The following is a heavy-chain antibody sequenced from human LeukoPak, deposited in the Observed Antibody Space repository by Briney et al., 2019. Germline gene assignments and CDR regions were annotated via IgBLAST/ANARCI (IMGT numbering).Heavy chain of an antibody. CDR3: AREEYYGSGNWFDP. D-gene: IGHD3-10*01. V-gene: IGHV4-61*01. CDR2: IYYSGST. CDR1: NYSISSGFY. J-gene: IGHJ5*02. Sequence: PSETLSLTCAVSNYSISSGFYWAWVRQPPGKGLEWIGYIYYSGSTNYNPSLKSRVTISVDTSKNQFSLKLSSVTAADTAVYYCAREEYYGSGNWFDPWGQGTLVTVSS.